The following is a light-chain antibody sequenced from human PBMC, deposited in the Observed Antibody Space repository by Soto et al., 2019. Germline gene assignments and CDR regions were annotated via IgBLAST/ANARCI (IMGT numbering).Light chain of an antibody. Sequence: EIVLTQSPATLSLSPGARAPLSCRASQSVSSYLAWYQQKPGQAPRLLIYDASNRATGIPARFSASGSGTDFTLTISRLEPEDFAVHYCQQYGSSPRTFGQGTKVDIK. CDR1: QSVSSY. CDR2: DAS. J-gene: IGKJ1*01. CDR3: QQYGSSPRT. V-gene: IGKV3-20*01.